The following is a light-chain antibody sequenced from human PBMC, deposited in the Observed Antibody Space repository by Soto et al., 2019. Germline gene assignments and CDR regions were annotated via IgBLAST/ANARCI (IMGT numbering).Light chain of an antibody. V-gene: IGLV2-14*01. CDR2: EVT. CDR3: SSHTSGSTRV. Sequence: QSALTQPASVSGSPGQSFAISCTGTSSDVGGYYYVSWYQQQPDKAPKLMIYEVTKRPSGVSNRFSGSKSGNTASLTISGLQSEDEADYYCSSHTSGSTRVFGTGTKVTVL. CDR1: SSDVGGYYY. J-gene: IGLJ1*01.